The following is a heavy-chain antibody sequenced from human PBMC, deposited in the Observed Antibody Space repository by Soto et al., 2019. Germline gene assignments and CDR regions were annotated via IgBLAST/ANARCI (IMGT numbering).Heavy chain of an antibody. CDR3: ARLFTENYYLDS. J-gene: IGHJ5*01. CDR1: GGSISSNSHY. Sequence: SETLSLTCTVSGGSISSNSHYWGWIRQPPGKGLEWIGSVFKSGSTKYSASLKSRVTISVDTSKDQFSLRLSSVTVAHTGVYYCARLFTENYYLDSWGQGTLVTVSS. V-gene: IGHV4-39*01. D-gene: IGHD1-7*01. CDR2: VFKSGST.